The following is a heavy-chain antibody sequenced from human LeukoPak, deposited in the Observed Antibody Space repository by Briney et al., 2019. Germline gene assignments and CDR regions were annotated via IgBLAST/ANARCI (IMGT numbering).Heavy chain of an antibody. V-gene: IGHV4-30-4*08. CDR1: GGSISSGDYY. Sequence: SQTLSLTCTVSGGSISSGDYYWSWIRQPPGEGREWIGYIYYSGSTYYNPSLKSRVTISVDTSKNQFSLKLSSVTAADTAVYYCARETHEYSSSYTDYSDYWGQGTLVTVSS. J-gene: IGHJ4*02. CDR2: IYYSGST. CDR3: ARETHEYSSSYTDYSDY. D-gene: IGHD6-6*01.